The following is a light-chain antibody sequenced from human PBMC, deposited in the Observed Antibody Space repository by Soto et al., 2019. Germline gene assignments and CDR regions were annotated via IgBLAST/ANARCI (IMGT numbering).Light chain of an antibody. CDR3: SAYTARSTLV. Sequence: QSALTQPASVSGSAGQSITISCSGTMRDVGAYNLVSWYQQHPGTAPKLIIYEVRNRPCGISSRFSGSRSGNTASLTISGLQSEDEGDYCCSAYTARSTLVFGGGTKLTVL. V-gene: IGLV2-14*01. J-gene: IGLJ3*02. CDR1: MRDVGAYNL. CDR2: EVR.